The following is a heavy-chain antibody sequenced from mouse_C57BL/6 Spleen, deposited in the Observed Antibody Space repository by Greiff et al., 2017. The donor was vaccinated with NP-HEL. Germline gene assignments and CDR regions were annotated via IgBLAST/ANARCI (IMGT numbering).Heavy chain of an antibody. V-gene: IGHV1-69*01. D-gene: IGHD1-1*01. J-gene: IGHJ4*01. CDR3: ARAYYGSSVYAMDY. Sequence: VQLKQPGAELVMPGASVKLSCKASGYTFTSYWMHWVKQRPGQGLEWIGEIDPSDSYTNYNQKFKGKSTLTVDKSSSTAYMQLSSLTSEDSAVYYCARAYYGSSVYAMDYWGQGTSVTVSS. CDR2: IDPSDSYT. CDR1: GYTFTSYW.